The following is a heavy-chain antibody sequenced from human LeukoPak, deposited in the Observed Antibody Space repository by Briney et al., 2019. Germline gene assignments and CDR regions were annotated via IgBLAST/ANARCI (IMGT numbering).Heavy chain of an antibody. J-gene: IGHJ4*02. CDR2: IYYSGST. V-gene: IGHV4-39*07. Sequence: SETLSLTCTVSGGSISSSSYYWGGIRQPPGKGLEWIGSIYYSGSTYYNPSLKSRVTISVDTSKNQFSLKLSSVTAADTAVYYCARRYSSGWPDYWGQGTLVTVSS. CDR1: GGSISSSSYY. CDR3: ARRYSSGWPDY. D-gene: IGHD6-19*01.